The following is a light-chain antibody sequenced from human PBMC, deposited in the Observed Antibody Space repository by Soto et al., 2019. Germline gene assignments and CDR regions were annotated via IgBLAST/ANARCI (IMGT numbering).Light chain of an antibody. V-gene: IGKV3-15*01. Sequence: EIVLTQSPGTLSLSTGERATLSCRASQSVSSSYLVWYQQKPGQAPRLLMYGASARAAGIPARFSGSWSGTEFTLTINSLQSEDSAVYYCQHYQNWHPFGGGTKVAI. CDR1: QSVSSSY. CDR2: GAS. CDR3: QHYQNWHP. J-gene: IGKJ4*01.